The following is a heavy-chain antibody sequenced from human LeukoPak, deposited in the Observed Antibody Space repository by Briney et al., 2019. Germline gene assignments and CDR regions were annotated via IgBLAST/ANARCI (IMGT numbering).Heavy chain of an antibody. CDR3: AKDQASSSWYNYYFDY. V-gene: IGHV4-4*02. D-gene: IGHD6-13*01. Sequence: SETLSLTCAVSGGSISSSNWWSWVRQPPGKGLEWIGEIYQSGSTNYNPSLKSRVTISVDKSKNQFSLKLSSVTAADTAVYYCAKDQASSSWYNYYFDYWGQGTLVTVSS. J-gene: IGHJ4*02. CDR2: IYQSGST. CDR1: GGSISSSNW.